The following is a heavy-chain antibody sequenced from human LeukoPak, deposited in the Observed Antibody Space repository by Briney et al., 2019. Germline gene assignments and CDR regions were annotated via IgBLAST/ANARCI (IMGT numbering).Heavy chain of an antibody. CDR2: INLSGGDT. J-gene: IGHJ1*01. D-gene: IGHD2-15*01. CDR3: AREGYCSGGSCYSGAHFQH. CDR1: GYTFISYY. V-gene: IGHV1-46*01. Sequence: ASVKVSCKASGYTFISYYIHWVRQAPGQGLEWMGIINLSGGDTTYAQKFQGRVTMTRDMSTSTVYMELSSLRSEDTAVYYCAREGYCSGGSCYSGAHFQHWGQGTLVTVSS.